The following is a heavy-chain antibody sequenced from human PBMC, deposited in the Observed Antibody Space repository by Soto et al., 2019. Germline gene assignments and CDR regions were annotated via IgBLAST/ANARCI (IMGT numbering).Heavy chain of an antibody. D-gene: IGHD2-2*01. J-gene: IGHJ3*02. CDR2: ISGSGGST. V-gene: IGHV3-23*01. CDR1: GFTFSSYA. Sequence: EVQLLESGGGLVQPGGSLRLSCAASGFTFSSYAMSWVRQAPGKGLEWVSAISGSGGSTYYADCVKGRFTISRDNSKNTLYLQMNSLRAEDTAVYYCAKDTHIVVVPAARAHAFDIWGQGTMVTVSS. CDR3: AKDTHIVVVPAARAHAFDI.